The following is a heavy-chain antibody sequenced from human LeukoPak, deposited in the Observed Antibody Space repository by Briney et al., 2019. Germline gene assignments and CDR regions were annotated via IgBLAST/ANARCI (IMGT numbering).Heavy chain of an antibody. J-gene: IGHJ4*02. CDR2: IYYSGST. CDR1: GGSISSYY. Sequence: SETLSLTCTVSGGSISSYYWSWIRQPPGKGLEWIGYIYYSGSTNYNPSLKSRVTISEDTSKNQFSLKLSSVTAADTAVYYCARARGVPAATHFDFWGQGTLVTVSS. CDR3: ARARGVPAATHFDF. D-gene: IGHD2-2*01. V-gene: IGHV4-59*01.